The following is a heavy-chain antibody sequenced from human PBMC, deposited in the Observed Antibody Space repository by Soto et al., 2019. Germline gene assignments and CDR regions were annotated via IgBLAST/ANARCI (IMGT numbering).Heavy chain of an antibody. V-gene: IGHV3-30*18. J-gene: IGHJ6*02. CDR3: AKVTFSSDYYYSYGMDV. Sequence: QEKLVESGGGVVQPGRSLRLSCAASGFTFSAYGMHWVRQAPGKGLEWVTVISYDGSSKYYADSFKGRFIVSRDNSKNKLYLQMNSLRPEDTAVYYCAKVTFSSDYYYSYGMDVWGQGTTVTVSS. CDR1: GFTFSAYG. CDR2: ISYDGSSK. D-gene: IGHD3-22*01.